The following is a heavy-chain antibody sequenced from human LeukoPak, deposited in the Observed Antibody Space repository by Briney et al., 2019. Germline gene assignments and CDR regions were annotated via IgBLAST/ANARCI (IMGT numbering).Heavy chain of an antibody. J-gene: IGHJ4*02. CDR2: INHSGST. Sequence: TSETLSLTCAVSGGSISSSNWWSWVRQPPGKGLEWIGEINHSGSTNYNPSLKSRVTISVDTSKNQFSLKLSSVTAADTAVYYCARHARGWYSSSWYYFDYWGQGTLVTVSS. CDR1: GGSISSSNW. CDR3: ARHARGWYSSSWYYFDY. V-gene: IGHV4-4*02. D-gene: IGHD6-13*01.